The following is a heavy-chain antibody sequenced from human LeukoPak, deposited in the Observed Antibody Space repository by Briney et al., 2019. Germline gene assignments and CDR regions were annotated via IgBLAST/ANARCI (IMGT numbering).Heavy chain of an antibody. J-gene: IGHJ4*02. CDR2: IYPGDSDT. D-gene: IGHD1-26*01. CDR3: AKSYSGSYYPPPGDY. V-gene: IGHV5-51*01. Sequence: GESLKISCKASGYSFINYWIGWVRQIPGKGLDWMGIIYPGDSDTRYSPSFQGQVTISADKSISTAYLQWSSLKASDTAMYYCAKSYSGSYYPPPGDYWGQGTLVTVSS. CDR1: GYSFINYW.